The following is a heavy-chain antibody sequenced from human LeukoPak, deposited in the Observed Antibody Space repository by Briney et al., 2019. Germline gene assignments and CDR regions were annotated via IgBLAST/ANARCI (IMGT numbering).Heavy chain of an antibody. V-gene: IGHV1-2*02. CDR3: ARASYCSSTSCYWDTYYDFWSGYTDFDY. D-gene: IGHD3-3*01. CDR1: GYTFTGYY. J-gene: IGHJ4*02. Sequence: ASVKVSCKASGYTFTGYYMHWVRQAPGQGLEWMGWINPTSGGTNCAQKFQGRVTMTRDTSISTAYMELSRLRSDDTAVYYCARASYCSSTSCYWDTYYDFWSGYTDFDYWGQGTLVTVSS. CDR2: INPTSGGT.